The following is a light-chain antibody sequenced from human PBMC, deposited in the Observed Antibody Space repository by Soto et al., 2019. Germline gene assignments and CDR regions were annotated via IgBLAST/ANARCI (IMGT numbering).Light chain of an antibody. CDR2: GAS. J-gene: IGKJ4*01. Sequence: EIVMTQSPLTLSVSPGERATLSCRASQNININLAWYQQRPGQAPRVLIYGASSRASGIPDRFSGSGSGTDFTLTINRLEPEDFAFYYCQQYKDWPPLTSGGGTRVEIK. V-gene: IGKV3D-15*01. CDR3: QQYKDWPPLT. CDR1: QNININ.